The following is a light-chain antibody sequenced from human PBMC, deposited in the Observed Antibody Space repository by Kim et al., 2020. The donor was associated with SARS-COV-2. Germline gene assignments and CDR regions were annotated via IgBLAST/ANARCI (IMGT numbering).Light chain of an antibody. J-gene: IGLJ2*01. V-gene: IGLV6-57*04. CDR2: DSH. CDR3: QSYYTYNVV. Sequence: NFMLTQPHSVSGSPGKTVTISCTRSSGSIASNHVHWYQQRPGSAPTTVIYDSHQRPSGVPDRFSGSVDTSSNSASLIISGLKTEDEADYYCQSYYTYNVVFGAGTKVTVL. CDR1: SGSIASNH.